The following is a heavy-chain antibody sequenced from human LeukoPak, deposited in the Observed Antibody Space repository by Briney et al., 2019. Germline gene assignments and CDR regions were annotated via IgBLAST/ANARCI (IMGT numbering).Heavy chain of an antibody. J-gene: IGHJ3*02. CDR1: GGSISSTRYY. Sequence: SETLSLTCTVSGGSISSTRYYWGWIRQPPGKGLEWIGSIYYSGSTNYNPSLKSRVTISVDTSKNQFSLKLSSVTAADTAVYYCASVDTAMARGAFDIWGQGTMVTVPS. V-gene: IGHV4-39*07. D-gene: IGHD5-18*01. CDR3: ASVDTAMARGAFDI. CDR2: IYYSGST.